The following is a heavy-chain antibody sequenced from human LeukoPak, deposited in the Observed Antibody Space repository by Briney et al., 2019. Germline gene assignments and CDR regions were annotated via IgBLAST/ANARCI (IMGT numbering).Heavy chain of an antibody. CDR3: ATNLGLLVLRYFDWSFDY. CDR1: GYTLTELS. J-gene: IGHJ4*02. Sequence: GASVKVSCKVSGYTLTELSMHWVRQAPGKGLEWMGGFDPEDGETIYAQKFQGRVTMTEDTSTDTAYMELSSLRSEDTAVYYCATNLGLLVLRYFDWSFDYWGQGTLVTVSS. CDR2: FDPEDGET. V-gene: IGHV1-24*01. D-gene: IGHD3-9*01.